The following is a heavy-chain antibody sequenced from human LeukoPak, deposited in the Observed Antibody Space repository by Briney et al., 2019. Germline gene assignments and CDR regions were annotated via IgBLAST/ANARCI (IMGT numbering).Heavy chain of an antibody. J-gene: IGHJ4*02. D-gene: IGHD2-2*01. CDR2: ISSSSSYI. Sequence: GGSLRLSCAASGLTFSSYSMNWVRQAPGKGLEWVSSISSSSSYIYYADSVKGRSTISRDNAKNSLYLQMNSLRAEDTAVYYCAREVPVVVPAAPDYWGQGTLVTVSS. CDR3: AREVPVVVPAAPDY. V-gene: IGHV3-21*01. CDR1: GLTFSSYS.